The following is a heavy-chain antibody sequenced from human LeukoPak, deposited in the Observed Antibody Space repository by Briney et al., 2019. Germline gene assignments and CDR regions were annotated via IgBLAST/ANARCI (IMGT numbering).Heavy chain of an antibody. CDR2: ISTGSTTI. CDR3: ARRVAMVQGVRYFDY. Sequence: GSLRLSCAASGFTFSSYSMNWVRQAPGKGLEWVSYISTGSTTIYYADSVKGRFTISRDNAKNSLYLQMYSLRDEDTAVYYCARRVAMVQGVRYFDYWGQGTLVTVSS. CDR1: GFTFSSYS. J-gene: IGHJ4*02. V-gene: IGHV3-48*02. D-gene: IGHD3-10*01.